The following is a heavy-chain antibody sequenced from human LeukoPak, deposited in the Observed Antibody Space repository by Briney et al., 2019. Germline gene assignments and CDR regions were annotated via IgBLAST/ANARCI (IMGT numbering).Heavy chain of an antibody. V-gene: IGHV3-53*01. CDR1: GFTVSSNY. CDR3: ASSRGVIPDAFDI. Sequence: PGGSLRLSYAASGFTVSSNYMSWVRQAPGKGLEWVSVIYSGGSTYYADSVKGRFTISRDNSKNTLYLQMNSLRAEDTAVYYCASSRGVIPDAFDIWGQGTMVTVSS. CDR2: IYSGGST. D-gene: IGHD3-10*01. J-gene: IGHJ3*02.